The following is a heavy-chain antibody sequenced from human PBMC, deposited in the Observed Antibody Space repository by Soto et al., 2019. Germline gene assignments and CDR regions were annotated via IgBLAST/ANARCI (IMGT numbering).Heavy chain of an antibody. CDR1: VVSISSSSYY. CDR2: IYYSGST. Sequence: PSETLSLTCTFSVVSISSSSYYWGWIRQPPWKGLEWIGSIYYSGSTYYNPSLKSRVTISVDTSKNQFSLKLSSVTAADTAVYYCASMVRGYYYGMEVWGQGTRVIVSS. D-gene: IGHD2-21*01. CDR3: ASMVRGYYYGMEV. V-gene: IGHV4-39*01. J-gene: IGHJ6*01.